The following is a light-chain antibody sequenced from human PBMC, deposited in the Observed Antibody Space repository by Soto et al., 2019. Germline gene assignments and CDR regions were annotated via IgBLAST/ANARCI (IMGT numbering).Light chain of an antibody. V-gene: IGLV2-8*01. CDR3: NSYAGSNNVV. Sequence: QSALTQPPSASGSPGQSVTISCTGTSSDVGAYNYVSWYQQHPGEVPKLLIYEVTQRPSGVPDRFSGANSGNTASLTVSGLQAEDEADYYCNSYAGSNNVVFGGGTKLTVL. CDR1: SSDVGAYNY. J-gene: IGLJ2*01. CDR2: EVT.